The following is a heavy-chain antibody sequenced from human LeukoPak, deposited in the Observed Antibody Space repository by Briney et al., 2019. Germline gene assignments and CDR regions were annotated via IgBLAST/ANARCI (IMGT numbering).Heavy chain of an antibody. V-gene: IGHV3-15*01. D-gene: IGHD3-9*01. Sequence: GSLRLSCAASGFTFSNAWMSWVRQAPGKGLEWVGRIKSKTDDGTTDYAAPVKGGFTISRDDSKNTLYLQMNSLKTEDTAVYYCTTDHDILTGYYPFDYWGQGTLVTVSS. CDR2: IKSKTDDGTT. CDR3: TTDHDILTGYYPFDY. J-gene: IGHJ4*02. CDR1: GFTFSNAW.